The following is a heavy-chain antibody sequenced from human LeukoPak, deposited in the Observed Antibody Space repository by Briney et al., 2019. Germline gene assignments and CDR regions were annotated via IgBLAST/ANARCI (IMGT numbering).Heavy chain of an antibody. D-gene: IGHD2/OR15-2a*01. Sequence: ASVKVSCKASGYTFTGYYMHWVRQAPGQGLEWMGWINPNSGGTNYAQKFQGRVTMTRDTSISTAYMELSRLRSDDTAVYYCARDFLSAGSEYYYYYMDVWGKGTTVTISS. CDR3: ARDFLSAGSEYYYYYMDV. J-gene: IGHJ6*03. CDR1: GYTFTGYY. CDR2: INPNSGGT. V-gene: IGHV1-2*02.